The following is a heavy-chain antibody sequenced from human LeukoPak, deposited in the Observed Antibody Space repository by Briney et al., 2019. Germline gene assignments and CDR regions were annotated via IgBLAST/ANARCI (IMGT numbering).Heavy chain of an antibody. D-gene: IGHD2-15*01. CDR3: ARDSPVVAAGYFDL. J-gene: IGHJ2*01. CDR1: GYSISSGYY. CDR2: IYHSGST. Sequence: SETLSLTCTVSGYSISSGYYWGWIRQPPGKGLEWIGSIYHSGSTYYNPSLKSRVTISVDASKNQFSLKLSSVTAADTAVYYCARDSPVVAAGYFDLWGRGTLVTVSS. V-gene: IGHV4-38-2*02.